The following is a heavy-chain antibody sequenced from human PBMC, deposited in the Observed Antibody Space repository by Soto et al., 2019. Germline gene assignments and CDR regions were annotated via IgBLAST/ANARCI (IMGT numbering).Heavy chain of an antibody. D-gene: IGHD2-2*01. CDR3: ARDQGGYCSSTSCHRANWFEP. J-gene: IGHJ5*02. Sequence: PSETLSLTCAVYGGSFSGYYWSWIRQPPGKGLEWIGEINHSGSTNYNPSLKSRVTISVDTSKNQFSLKLSSVTAADTAVYYCARDQGGYCSSTSCHRANWFEPWGQGTLVTVSS. CDR1: GGSFSGYY. CDR2: INHSGST. V-gene: IGHV4-34*01.